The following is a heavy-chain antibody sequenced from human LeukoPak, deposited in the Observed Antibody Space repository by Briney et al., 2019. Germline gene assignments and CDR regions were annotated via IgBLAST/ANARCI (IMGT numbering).Heavy chain of an antibody. Sequence: ASVKVSCKASGYTFSDYYIHWVRQAPGQGLERMGWINPYSGGTNYAQKSQGRVTMTRDTSIATTYMDLSSLMSDDTAVYYCARGHDNTGYNYFDYWGQGTLVTVSS. CDR3: ARGHDNTGYNYFDY. CDR1: GYTFSDYY. D-gene: IGHD3-9*01. V-gene: IGHV1-2*02. J-gene: IGHJ4*02. CDR2: INPYSGGT.